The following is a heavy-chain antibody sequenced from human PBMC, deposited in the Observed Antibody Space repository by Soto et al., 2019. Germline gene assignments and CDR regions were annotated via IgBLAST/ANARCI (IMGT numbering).Heavy chain of an antibody. J-gene: IGHJ3*02. D-gene: IGHD6-6*01. V-gene: IGHV4-38-2*01. Sequence: SETLSLTCAVSGFSISSASFCGCLRHPAEELLGWLGEIYHSGSTNYDPSLKSRVTISVDKSKNQVSLKLSSVTAADTAVYYCAGVGPEYSAFAFDIWGQGTMVTVSS. CDR1: GFSISSASF. CDR2: IYHSGST. CDR3: AGVGPEYSAFAFDI.